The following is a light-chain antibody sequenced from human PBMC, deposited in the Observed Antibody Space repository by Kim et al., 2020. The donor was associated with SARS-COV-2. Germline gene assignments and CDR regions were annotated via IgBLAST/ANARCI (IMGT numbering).Light chain of an antibody. CDR2: YDD. CDR3: AAWDASLNVWV. CDR1: ESNIGNKG. J-gene: IGLJ3*02. V-gene: IGLV1-36*01. Sequence: QSVVTQPPSVSGAPRQRVTISCSGRESNIGNKGVNWYQQLPGKSPKLLIYYDDLLPSGVSDRFSGSKSGTSASLDITGLQSEDEGAYYCAAWDASLNVWVFGGGTQLTVL.